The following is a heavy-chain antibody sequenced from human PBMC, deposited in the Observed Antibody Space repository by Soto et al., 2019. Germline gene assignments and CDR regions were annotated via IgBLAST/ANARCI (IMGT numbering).Heavy chain of an antibody. CDR2: MNQDGSES. CDR3: ARLSTSAGRRDLAC. V-gene: IGHV3-7*01. CDR1: GFSLSSYW. J-gene: IGHJ4*02. Sequence: EVQLVESGGGLVQPGGSLRLSCAASGFSLSSYWMSWVRQAPGKGLEWVANMNQDGSESDYVGSVKGRFTFTRDNAKNSLYLQMYSLRAEDTAVYYCARLSTSAGRRDLACWGQGTLVTVSS.